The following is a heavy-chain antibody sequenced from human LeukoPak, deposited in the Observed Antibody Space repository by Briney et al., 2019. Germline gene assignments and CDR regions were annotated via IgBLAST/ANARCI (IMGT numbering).Heavy chain of an antibody. J-gene: IGHJ5*02. D-gene: IGHD4-11*01. V-gene: IGHV4-31*03. CDR2: IYYSGST. Sequence: PSETLSLTCTVSGGSISSGGYYWSWIRQHPGKGLEWIGYIYYSGSTYYNPSLKSRVTISVDTSKNQFSLKLSSVTAADTAVYYCARVLTYDDYSRGGNWFDPWGQGTLVTVSS. CDR3: ARVLTYDDYSRGGNWFDP. CDR1: GGSISSGGYY.